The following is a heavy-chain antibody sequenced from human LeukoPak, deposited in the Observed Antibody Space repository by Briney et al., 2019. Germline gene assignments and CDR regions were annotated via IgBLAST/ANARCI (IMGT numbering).Heavy chain of an antibody. V-gene: IGHV3-74*01. Sequence: GGSLRLSWAAAGFTFSSYCMHWVRQAPGNRLVWVSRINSDGSSTSYADSVKGRFTISRDNAKNTLYLQMNSLRAEDTAVYYCAILVVTPDDAFDIWGQGTMVTVSS. D-gene: IGHD4-23*01. CDR2: INSDGSST. CDR1: GFTFSSYC. J-gene: IGHJ3*02. CDR3: AILVVTPDDAFDI.